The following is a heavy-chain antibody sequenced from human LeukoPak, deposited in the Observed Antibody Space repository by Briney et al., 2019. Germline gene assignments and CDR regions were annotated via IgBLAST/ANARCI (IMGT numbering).Heavy chain of an antibody. D-gene: IGHD7-27*01. CDR1: GGSFSGYY. CDR2: INHSGST. Sequence: SETLSLTCAVYGGSFSGYYWSWIRQPPGKGLEWIGEINHSGSTNYNPSLKSRVTISVDTSKKQFSLKLSSVTAADTAVYYCARELSYWGNWYFDLWGRGTLVTVSS. J-gene: IGHJ2*01. V-gene: IGHV4-34*01. CDR3: ARELSYWGNWYFDL.